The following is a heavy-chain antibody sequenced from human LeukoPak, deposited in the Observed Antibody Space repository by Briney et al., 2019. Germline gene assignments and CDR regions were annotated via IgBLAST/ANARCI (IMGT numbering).Heavy chain of an antibody. Sequence: GGSLRLSCAASGFTFSNYGMNWVRQAPGKGLEWVSVISGSGGSTYYADSVKGRFTISRDNSKNTLYLQMNSLRAEDTAVYYCAREYSSGWYNDYWGQGTLVTVSS. V-gene: IGHV3-23*01. CDR2: ISGSGGST. D-gene: IGHD6-19*01. J-gene: IGHJ4*02. CDR3: AREYSSGWYNDY. CDR1: GFTFSNYG.